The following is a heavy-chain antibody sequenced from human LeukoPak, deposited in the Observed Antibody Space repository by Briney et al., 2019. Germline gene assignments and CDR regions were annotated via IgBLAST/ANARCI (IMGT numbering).Heavy chain of an antibody. J-gene: IGHJ4*02. CDR2: ITTSGNT. CDR3: AKDADCSIYAGSFDY. D-gene: IGHD4-11*01. Sequence: PSETLSLTCSVSGGSINSYYWSWIRQPAGKGLEWIGRITTSGNTNYNPSLKSRVTLSVDTSKNHFSLKLNSVTAADTAVYYCAKDADCSIYAGSFDYWGQGTLITVSS. V-gene: IGHV4-4*07. CDR1: GGSINSYY.